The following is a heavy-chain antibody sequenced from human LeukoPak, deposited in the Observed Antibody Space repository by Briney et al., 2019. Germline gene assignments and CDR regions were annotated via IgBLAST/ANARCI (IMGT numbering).Heavy chain of an antibody. J-gene: IGHJ4*02. CDR2: ISGDGGST. CDR1: GFTFDDYA. Sequence: GGSLRLSCAASGFTFDDYAMHWVRQAPGKGLEWVSLISGDGGSTYYADSVKGRFTISRDNSKNTLYLQMNSLRAEDTAVYYCAKEEYSRGVVGYSRGWTTVSGSRGQGTLVTVSS. CDR3: AKEEYSRGVVGYSRGWTTVSGS. D-gene: IGHD6-19*01. V-gene: IGHV3-43*02.